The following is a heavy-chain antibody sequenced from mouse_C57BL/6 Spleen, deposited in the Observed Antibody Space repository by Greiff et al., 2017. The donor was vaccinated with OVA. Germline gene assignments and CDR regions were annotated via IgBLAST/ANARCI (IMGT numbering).Heavy chain of an antibody. J-gene: IGHJ1*03. CDR1: GYTFTSYW. CDR2: IDPSGSYT. Sequence: QVQLQQPGAELVKPGASVKLSCKASGYTFTSYWMQWVKQRPGQGLEWIGEIDPSGSYTNYNQKFKGKATLTVDTSSSTAYMQLSSLTSEDSAVYYCARGRTMVRYFDVWGTGTTVTVSS. V-gene: IGHV1-50*01. D-gene: IGHD2-2*01. CDR3: ARGRTMVRYFDV.